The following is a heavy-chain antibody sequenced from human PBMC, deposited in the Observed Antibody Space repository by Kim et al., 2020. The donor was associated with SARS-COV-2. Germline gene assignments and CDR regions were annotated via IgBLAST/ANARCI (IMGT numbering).Heavy chain of an antibody. CDR2: ISSSSSTI. D-gene: IGHD3-10*01. CDR1: GFTFSSYS. Sequence: GGSLRLSCAASGFTFSSYSMNWVRQAPGKGLEWVSYISSSSSTIYYADSVKGRFTISRDNAKNSLYLQMNSLRDEDTAVYYCARVHLKIGSVWFGELLSQYFDLWGRGTLVTVSS. V-gene: IGHV3-48*02. J-gene: IGHJ2*01. CDR3: ARVHLKIGSVWFGELLSQYFDL.